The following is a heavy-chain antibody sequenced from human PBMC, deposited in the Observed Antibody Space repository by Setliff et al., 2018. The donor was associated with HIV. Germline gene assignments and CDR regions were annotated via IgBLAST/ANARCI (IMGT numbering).Heavy chain of an antibody. V-gene: IGHV3-9*01. CDR3: VKGAATIHYGFEY. CDR2: ISWNSGTI. Sequence: GGSLRLSCAASGFTFKTDAMHWVRQVPGKGLEWVSGISWNSGTIAYADSVKGRFTISRDDAKNSLYLQMTSLGPDDTAFYYCVKGAATIHYGFEYWGQGDLVTVSS. D-gene: IGHD5-12*01. J-gene: IGHJ4*02. CDR1: GFTFKTDA.